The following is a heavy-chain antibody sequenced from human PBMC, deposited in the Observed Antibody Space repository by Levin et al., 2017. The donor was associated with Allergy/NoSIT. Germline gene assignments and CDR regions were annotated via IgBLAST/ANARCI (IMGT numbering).Heavy chain of an antibody. J-gene: IGHJ3*02. CDR2: IYYSGST. D-gene: IGHD2-2*01. Sequence: SETLSLTCTVSGGSISSGGYYWSWIRQHPGKGLEWIGYIYYSGSTYYNPSLKSRVTISVDTSKNQFSLKLSSVTAADTAVYYCASWRKGYCSSTSCYYIWGQGTMVTVSS. CDR1: GGSISSGGYY. V-gene: IGHV4-31*03. CDR3: ASWRKGYCSSTSCYYI.